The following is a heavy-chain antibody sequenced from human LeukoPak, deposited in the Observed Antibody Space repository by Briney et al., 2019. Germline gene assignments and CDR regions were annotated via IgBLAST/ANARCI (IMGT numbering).Heavy chain of an antibody. CDR3: AKGFRSGWYLDYFDY. D-gene: IGHD6-19*01. V-gene: IGHV3-23*01. J-gene: IGHJ4*02. CDR1: GFTFSSYA. Sequence: GGSLRLSRAASGFTFSSYAMSWVRQAPGKGLEWVSAISGSGGSTYYADSVKGRFTISRDNSKNTLYLQMNSLRAEDTAVYYCAKGFRSGWYLDYFDYWGQGTLVTVSS. CDR2: ISGSGGST.